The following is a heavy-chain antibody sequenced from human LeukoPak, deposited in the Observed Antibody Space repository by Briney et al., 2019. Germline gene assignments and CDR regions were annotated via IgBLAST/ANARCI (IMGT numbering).Heavy chain of an antibody. D-gene: IGHD6-13*01. Sequence: PGGSLRLSCEVPGFTFSNYWMNSVRQAPEKGLEWVANIKQDGSDKRFVGSVKGRFTISRDNAKNSLYLEMNSLRAEDTAVYYCARDGLYSKSWYDLDYWGPGTLVTVS. CDR2: IKQDGSDK. V-gene: IGHV3-7*01. J-gene: IGHJ4*02. CDR1: GFTFSNYW. CDR3: ARDGLYSKSWYDLDY.